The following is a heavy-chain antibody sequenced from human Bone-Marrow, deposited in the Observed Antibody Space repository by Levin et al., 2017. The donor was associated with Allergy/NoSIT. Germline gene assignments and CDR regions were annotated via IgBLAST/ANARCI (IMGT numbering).Heavy chain of an antibody. Sequence: GGSLRLSCAASGFTFSTYAMAWVRQAPGKGLQWVSSISNSGGTTYYAESVKGRFTIPRDNSHSTLYLQMNSLRAEDTAVYYCEEDPILTGFPNWFEPWGQGTLVAVSS. V-gene: IGHV3-23*01. CDR2: ISNSGGTT. CDR3: EEDPILTGFPNWFEP. J-gene: IGHJ5*02. D-gene: IGHD3-9*01. CDR1: GFTFSTYA.